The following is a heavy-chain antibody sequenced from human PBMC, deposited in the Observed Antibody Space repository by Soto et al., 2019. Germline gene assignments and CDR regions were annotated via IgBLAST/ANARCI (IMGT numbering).Heavy chain of an antibody. D-gene: IGHD6-6*01. V-gene: IGHV4-59*01. CDR2: IYYSGST. Sequence: SETLSLTCTVSGGSISSYYWSWIRQPPGKGLGWIGYIYYSGSTNYNPSLKSRVTISVDTSKNQFSLKLSSVTAADTAVYYCARYSSSDFDYWGQGTLVTVSS. CDR3: ARYSSSDFDY. J-gene: IGHJ4*02. CDR1: GGSISSYY.